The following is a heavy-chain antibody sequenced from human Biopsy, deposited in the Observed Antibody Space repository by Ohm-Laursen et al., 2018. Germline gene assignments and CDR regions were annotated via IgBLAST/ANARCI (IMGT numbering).Heavy chain of an antibody. J-gene: IGHJ5*02. D-gene: IGHD6-6*01. V-gene: IGHV1-8*01. Sequence: ASVKVSCKASGYSFSTYDVNWVRQARGQGLEWMGWMIPSSGKTGYAQGFQGRVTLTMNTSISTAYMELSGLGSEDTAVYFCARGYSRRVSIFEASIYWFDTWGQGTLVTVSS. CDR2: MIPSSGKT. CDR1: GYSFSTYD. CDR3: ARGYSRRVSIFEASIYWFDT.